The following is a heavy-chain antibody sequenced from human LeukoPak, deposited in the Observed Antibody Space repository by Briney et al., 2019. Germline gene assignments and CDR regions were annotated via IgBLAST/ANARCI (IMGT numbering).Heavy chain of an antibody. CDR1: GGSFSGYY. CDR2: INHSGST. Sequence: SETLSLTCAVYGGSFSGYYWSWIRQPPGKGLEWIGEINHSGSTNYNPSLKSRVTISVATSKNQFSLKLSSVTAADTAVYYCARGRITMIVVVTYFDYWGQGTLVTVSS. J-gene: IGHJ4*02. D-gene: IGHD3-22*01. CDR3: ARGRITMIVVVTYFDY. V-gene: IGHV4-34*01.